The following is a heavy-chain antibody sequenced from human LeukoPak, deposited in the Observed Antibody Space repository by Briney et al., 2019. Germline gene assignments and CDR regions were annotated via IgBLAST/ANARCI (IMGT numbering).Heavy chain of an antibody. D-gene: IGHD6-19*01. J-gene: IGHJ4*02. CDR3: ARQAVGVGGFDY. CDR1: GYTFTSYY. V-gene: IGHV1-46*01. Sequence: ASVKVSCKASGYTFTSYYMHWVRQASGQGLEWMGIINPSGGSTSYAQKFQGRVTMTRDTSTSTVYMELSSLRSEDTAVYYCARQAVGVGGFDYWGQGTLVTVSS. CDR2: INPSGGST.